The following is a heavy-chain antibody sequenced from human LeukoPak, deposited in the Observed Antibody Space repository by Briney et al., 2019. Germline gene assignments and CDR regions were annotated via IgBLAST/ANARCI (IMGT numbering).Heavy chain of an antibody. CDR1: GGSISSSSYY. CDR2: IYYSGST. CDR3: ARHYYDSSGYYLSEYFQH. Sequence: SETLSLTCTVSGGSISSSSYYWGWIRQPPGNGLEWIGSIYYSGSTYYNPSLKSRVTISVDTSKNQFSLKLSSVTAADTAVYYCARHYYDSSGYYLSEYFQHWGQGTLVTVSS. D-gene: IGHD3-22*01. V-gene: IGHV4-39*01. J-gene: IGHJ1*01.